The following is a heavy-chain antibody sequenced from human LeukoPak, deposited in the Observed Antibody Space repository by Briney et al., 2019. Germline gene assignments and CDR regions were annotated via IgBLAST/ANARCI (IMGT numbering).Heavy chain of an antibody. J-gene: IGHJ5*02. CDR3: ARHASSGNWYGEGWFDP. CDR2: IYPGDSDT. V-gene: IGHV5-51*01. D-gene: IGHD1-1*01. Sequence: GESLKISCQASGYNFTSYWIAWVRQMPGKGLEWIGIIYPGDSDTRYSPSFQGQVTISADKSISTAYLQWSSLKASDIAMYYCARHASSGNWYGEGWFDPWGQGTLVTVSS. CDR1: GYNFTSYW.